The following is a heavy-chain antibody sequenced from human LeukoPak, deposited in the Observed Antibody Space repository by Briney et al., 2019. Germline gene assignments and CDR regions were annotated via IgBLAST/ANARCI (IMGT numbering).Heavy chain of an antibody. CDR3: ATTVTTDYYYGMDV. V-gene: IGHV4-59*01. J-gene: IGHJ6*02. CDR1: GGSISSYY. Sequence: SETLSLTCTVSGGSISSYYWSWIRQSPGKGLEWIGYIYYSGSTNYNPSLKSRVTISVDTSKNQFSLKLSSVTAADTAVYYCATTVTTDYYYGMDVWGQGTTVTVSS. D-gene: IGHD4-17*01. CDR2: IYYSGST.